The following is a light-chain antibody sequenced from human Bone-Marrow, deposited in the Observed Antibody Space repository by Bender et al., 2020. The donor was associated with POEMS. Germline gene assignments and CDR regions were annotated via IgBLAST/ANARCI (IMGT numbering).Light chain of an antibody. CDR3: CSYAGSTTWV. J-gene: IGLJ3*02. CDR1: RSDVGAYEF. Sequence: QSALTQPPSAAGSPGQSVTISCIGTRSDVGAYEFVSWYQQQPGKAPTLLIYEGSKRPSGVSNRFSGSKSGNTASLTISGLQAEDEADYYCCSYAGSTTWVFGGGTKLTVL. V-gene: IGLV2-23*01. CDR2: EGS.